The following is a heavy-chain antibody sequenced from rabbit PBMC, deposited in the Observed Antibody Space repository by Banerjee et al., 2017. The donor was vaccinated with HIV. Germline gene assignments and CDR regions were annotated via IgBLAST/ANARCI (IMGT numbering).Heavy chain of an antibody. Sequence: QEQLVEYGGDLVKPGGTLTLTCEASGIDFSGSGCMCWVRQAPGKGLEWIACIYTGSGSTYYTNWAKGRFTISKTSSTTVTLQMTSLTAADTATYFCARDIGLLYRLNLWGPGTLVTVS. J-gene: IGHJ4*01. CDR2: IYTGSGST. CDR1: GIDFSGSGC. V-gene: IGHV1S45*01. CDR3: ARDIGLLYRLNL. D-gene: IGHD4-1*01.